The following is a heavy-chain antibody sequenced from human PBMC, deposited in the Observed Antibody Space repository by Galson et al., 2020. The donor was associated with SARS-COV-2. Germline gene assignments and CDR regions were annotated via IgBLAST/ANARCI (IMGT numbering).Heavy chain of an antibody. D-gene: IGHD2-15*01. CDR2: ISSSGTNI. CDR3: ASPDLAAALFFGAFDI. J-gene: IGHJ3*02. Sequence: GGSLRLSCAGSGFTFSSYEMNWVRQAPGKGLEWVSYISSSGTNIYLADSVKGRFTISRDNAKNSLYLQMTSLRAEDTAVYYCASPDLAAALFFGAFDIWSLGTMVTVSS. CDR1: GFTFSSYE. V-gene: IGHV3-48*03.